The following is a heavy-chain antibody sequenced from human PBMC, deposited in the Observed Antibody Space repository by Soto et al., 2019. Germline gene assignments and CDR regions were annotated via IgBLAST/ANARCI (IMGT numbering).Heavy chain of an antibody. D-gene: IGHD6-19*01. CDR3: ARDLHGWDDYYYGMDV. CDR2: ISSSSSTI. V-gene: IGHV3-48*02. J-gene: IGHJ6*01. CDR1: GFTFSSYS. Sequence: EVQLVESGGGLVQPGGSLRLSCAASGFTFSSYSMNWVRQAPGKGLEWVSYISSSSSTIYYADSVKGRFTISRDNAKNSLYLQMNSLRDEDTDVYYCARDLHGWDDYYYGMDVWGQGNTVTVSS.